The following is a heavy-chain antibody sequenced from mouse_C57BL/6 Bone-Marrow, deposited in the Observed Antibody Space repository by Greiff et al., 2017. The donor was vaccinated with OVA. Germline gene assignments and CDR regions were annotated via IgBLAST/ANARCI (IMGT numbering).Heavy chain of an antibody. Sequence: QVQLQQSGPELVKPGASVKISCKASGYAFSRSWMNWVKQRPGKGLEWIGRIYPGDGDTNYNGKFKGKATLTADKSSSTAYMQLSSLTSEDSAVYFCARWLGYWGQGTTLTVSS. V-gene: IGHV1-82*01. CDR3: ARWLGY. CDR2: IYPGDGDT. D-gene: IGHD2-2*01. J-gene: IGHJ2*01. CDR1: GYAFSRSW.